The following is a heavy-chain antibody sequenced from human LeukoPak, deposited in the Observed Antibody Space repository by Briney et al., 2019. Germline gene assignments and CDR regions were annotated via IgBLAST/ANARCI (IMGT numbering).Heavy chain of an antibody. D-gene: IGHD6-13*01. CDR3: ARGIAEAAGWFDP. CDR2: ISGYYGNT. J-gene: IGHJ5*02. CDR1: GYTFTSYG. V-gene: IGHV1-18*01. Sequence: ASVKVSCKASGYTFTSYGISWVRQAPGQGLEWMGWISGYYGNTNFAQNLRDRVTMTTDTSTSTAYMELRSLRSDDTAVYYCARGIAEAAGWFDPWGQGTLVTVSS.